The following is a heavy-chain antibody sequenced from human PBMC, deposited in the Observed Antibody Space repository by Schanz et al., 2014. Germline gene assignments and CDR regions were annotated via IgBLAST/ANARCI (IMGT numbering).Heavy chain of an antibody. Sequence: DVQLLESGGGLVQPGGSLRLSCAASGFTFTNYAMSWVRQAPGKGLEWVSLISDSGDTAYYADSVKGRFTISRDNFKGALYQQMSSLRAEDTAVYYCAKSLESCPGGRCSRGDIDDWGQGTLVTVSS. J-gene: IGHJ4*02. CDR1: GFTFTNYA. D-gene: IGHD2-8*02. CDR2: ISDSGDTA. CDR3: AKSLESCPGGRCSRGDIDD. V-gene: IGHV3-23*01.